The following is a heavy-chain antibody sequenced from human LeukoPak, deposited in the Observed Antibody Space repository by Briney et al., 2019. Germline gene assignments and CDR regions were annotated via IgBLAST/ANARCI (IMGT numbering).Heavy chain of an antibody. CDR1: GGSISSYY. J-gene: IGHJ2*01. CDR2: IYYSGST. V-gene: IGHV4-59*08. CDR3: ARRVEGVDYGDYWYFDL. D-gene: IGHD4-17*01. Sequence: SETLSLTCTVSGGSISSYYWSWIRQPPGKGLEWIGYIYYSGSTNYNPSLKSRVTISVDTSKNQFSLKLSSVTAADTAVYYCARRVEGVDYGDYWYFDLWGRGTLVTVSS.